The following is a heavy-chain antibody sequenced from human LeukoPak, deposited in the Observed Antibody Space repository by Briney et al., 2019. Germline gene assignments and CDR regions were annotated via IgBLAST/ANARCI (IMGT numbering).Heavy chain of an antibody. D-gene: IGHD3-16*01. CDR1: GFTFSTYS. CDR3: ATGLSLGF. J-gene: IGHJ4*02. CDR2: IANSGGGT. Sequence: GGSLRLSCAASGFTFSTYSMHWVRQAPAKGLEWVSIIANSGGGTQYADSVKGRFPISRDNSQNTLYLQMNSLRAEDSAIYYCATGLSLGFWGQGTLVIVSS. V-gene: IGHV3-23*01.